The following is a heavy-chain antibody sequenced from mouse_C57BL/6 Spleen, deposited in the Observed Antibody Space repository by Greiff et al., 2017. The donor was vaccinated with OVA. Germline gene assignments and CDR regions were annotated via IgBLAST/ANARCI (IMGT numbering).Heavy chain of an antibody. J-gene: IGHJ3*01. CDR2: INPSTGGT. CDR3: ARGATMVSPFAY. V-gene: IGHV1-42*01. Sequence: EVQLQQSGPELVKPGASVKISCKASGYSFTGYYMNWVKQSPEKSLEWIGEINPSTGGTTYNQKFKAKATLTVDKSSSTAYMQLKSLTSEDSAVYYCARGATMVSPFAYWGQGTLVTVSA. D-gene: IGHD2-2*01. CDR1: GYSFTGYY.